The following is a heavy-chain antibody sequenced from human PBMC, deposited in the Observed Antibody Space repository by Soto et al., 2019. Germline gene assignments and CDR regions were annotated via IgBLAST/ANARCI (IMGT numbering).Heavy chain of an antibody. Sequence: QVQLVESGGGVVQPGRSLRLSCAASGFTFSSYGMHWVRQAPGKGLEWVAVIWYDGSNKYYADSVKGRFTISRDNSKNTLYLQMNSLRAADTSVYYCAREDGYCSSTSCYNRSNNWFDPWGQGTLVTVSS. J-gene: IGHJ5*02. D-gene: IGHD2-2*02. CDR3: AREDGYCSSTSCYNRSNNWFDP. CDR1: GFTFSSYG. CDR2: IWYDGSNK. V-gene: IGHV3-33*01.